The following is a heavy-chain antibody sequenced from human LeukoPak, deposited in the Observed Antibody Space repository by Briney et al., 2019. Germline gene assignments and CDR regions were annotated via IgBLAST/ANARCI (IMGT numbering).Heavy chain of an antibody. V-gene: IGHV3-15*04. D-gene: IGHD4-17*01. CDR1: GFTFTNVW. CDR3: TTEPQDYGDPWDY. Sequence: GGSLRLSCAASGFTFTNVWMSWVRQAPGKGLEWVGRIESKPDGGTTDYAAPVKGRFTISRDDSKNTLYLQMNSLKTEDTAVYYCTTEPQDYGDPWDYWGQGTLVTVSS. J-gene: IGHJ4*02. CDR2: IESKPDGGTT.